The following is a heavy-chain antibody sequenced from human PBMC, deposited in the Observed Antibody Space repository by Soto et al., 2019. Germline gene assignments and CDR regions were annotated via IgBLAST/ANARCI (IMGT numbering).Heavy chain of an antibody. CDR3: ARWDYYDSSGKFDY. CDR1: GGSISSSSYY. V-gene: IGHV4-39*01. D-gene: IGHD3-22*01. Sequence: QLQLQESGPGLVKPSETLSLTCTVSGGSISSSSYYWGWIRQPPGKGLEWIGSIYYSGRTYYNPSLKSRVTIAVDTSKNQSSLKLSAVTAADTAVYYCARWDYYDSSGKFDYWGQGTLVTVSS. CDR2: IYYSGRT. J-gene: IGHJ4*02.